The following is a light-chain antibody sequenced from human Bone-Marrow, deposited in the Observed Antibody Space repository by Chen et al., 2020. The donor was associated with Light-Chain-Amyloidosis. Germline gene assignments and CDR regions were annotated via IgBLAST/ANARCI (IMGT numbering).Light chain of an antibody. CDR2: EVT. CDR1: SSDVGGDNH. J-gene: IGLJ1*01. CDR3: SSYTITNTLV. Sequence: QSALTQPASVSGSPGQSITISCTGTSSDVGGDNHVSWYQQHPDKAPKLMIYEVTNRSSWVAYRCSRSKSDNTASLTSSVLKTEDEADYFCSSYTITNTLVFGSGTRVTVL. V-gene: IGLV2-14*01.